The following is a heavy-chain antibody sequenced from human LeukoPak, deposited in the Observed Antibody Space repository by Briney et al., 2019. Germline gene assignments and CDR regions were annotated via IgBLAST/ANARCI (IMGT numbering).Heavy chain of an antibody. D-gene: IGHD2-2*01. J-gene: IGHJ3*02. Sequence: SQTLSLTCTVSGGSISSGGYYWSWIRQHPGKGLEWIGYIYYSGSTYYNPSLKSRVTISVDTSKNQFTLRLSSVTAADTAVYYCARVYRYCSSTSCRDAFDIWGQGTMVTVSS. CDR3: ARVYRYCSSTSCRDAFDI. CDR2: IYYSGST. V-gene: IGHV4-31*03. CDR1: GGSISSGGYY.